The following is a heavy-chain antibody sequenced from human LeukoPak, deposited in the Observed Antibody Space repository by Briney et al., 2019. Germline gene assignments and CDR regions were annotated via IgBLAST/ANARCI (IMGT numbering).Heavy chain of an antibody. Sequence: ASAKVSCKASGYTFTGFYMHWVRQAPGQGLEWMGWINPDSGGTNYAQKFQGRVAMTSDTSISTAYMELSRLRSDDTAMYYCAREGSGSYGPFSIWGQGTMVTVSS. CDR3: AREGSGSYGPFSI. D-gene: IGHD1-26*01. V-gene: IGHV1-2*02. CDR2: INPDSGGT. CDR1: GYTFTGFY. J-gene: IGHJ3*02.